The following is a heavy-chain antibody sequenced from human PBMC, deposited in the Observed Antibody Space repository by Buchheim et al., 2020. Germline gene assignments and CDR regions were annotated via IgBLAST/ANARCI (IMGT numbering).Heavy chain of an antibody. V-gene: IGHV3-21*01. CDR3: ARDPPYDYIWGSYRSPGGDY. CDR1: GFTFSSYS. D-gene: IGHD3-16*02. Sequence: EVQLVESGGGLVKPGGSLRLSCAASGFTFSSYSMNWVRQAPGKGLEWVSSISSSNSYIYYADSVKGRFTISRDNAKNSLYLQMNSLRAEDTAVYYCARDPPYDYIWGSYRSPGGDYWGQGTL. CDR2: ISSSNSYI. J-gene: IGHJ4*02.